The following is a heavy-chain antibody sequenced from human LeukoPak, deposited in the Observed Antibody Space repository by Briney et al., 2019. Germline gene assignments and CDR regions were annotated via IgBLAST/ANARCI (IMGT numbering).Heavy chain of an antibody. V-gene: IGHV3-21*01. CDR1: GITVSSRY. CDR3: ARDEPRDRGAFDI. CDR2: ISSSSSYI. D-gene: IGHD1-14*01. Sequence: GGSLRLSCAASGITVSSRYMSWVRQAPGKGLEWVSSISSSSSYIYYADSVKGRFTISRDNAKNSLYLQMNSLRAEDTAVYYCARDEPRDRGAFDIWGQGTMVTVSS. J-gene: IGHJ3*02.